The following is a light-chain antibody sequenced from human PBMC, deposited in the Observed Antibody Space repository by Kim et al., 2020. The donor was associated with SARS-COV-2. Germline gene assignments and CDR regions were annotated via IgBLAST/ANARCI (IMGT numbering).Light chain of an antibody. CDR3: QQYNNWPPDT. J-gene: IGKJ5*01. CDR2: GAS. V-gene: IGKV3-15*01. Sequence: SPGERATLTCRASHSVSSNLAWYQQKPGQAPRLLIYGASTRATGIPARFSGSGSGTEFTLTISSLQSEDFAVYYCQQYNNWPPDTFGQGTRLEIK. CDR1: HSVSSN.